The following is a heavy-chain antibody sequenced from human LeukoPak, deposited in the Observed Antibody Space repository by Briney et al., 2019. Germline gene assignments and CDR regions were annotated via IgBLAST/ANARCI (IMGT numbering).Heavy chain of an antibody. CDR1: GFTFSSYA. J-gene: IGHJ4*02. CDR2: ITSNGDKT. Sequence: GGALRLSCAASGFTFSSYAMHWVRQARGKGVEYVSAITSNGDKTYYGNSVKGTFTISRDSSKHQLYLQMGSLRIEDIAVYPSARGGATTLFDYWGQGPLVTVSS. V-gene: IGHV3-64*01. D-gene: IGHD1-26*01. CDR3: ARGGATTLFDY.